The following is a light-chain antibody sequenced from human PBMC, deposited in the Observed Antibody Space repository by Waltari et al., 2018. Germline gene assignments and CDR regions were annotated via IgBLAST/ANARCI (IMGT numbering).Light chain of an antibody. CDR1: QSISSW. J-gene: IGKJ1*01. CDR3: QQYNTNSPWT. Sequence: DIQMTQSPSTLSASVGDSVTIPCRASQSISSWLAWYQQKPGKAPKLLIYKASTLGRGIPSRFSGSGSGTEFTLTISSLQPDDFATYYCQQYNTNSPWTFGQGTKVEIK. CDR2: KAS. V-gene: IGKV1-5*03.